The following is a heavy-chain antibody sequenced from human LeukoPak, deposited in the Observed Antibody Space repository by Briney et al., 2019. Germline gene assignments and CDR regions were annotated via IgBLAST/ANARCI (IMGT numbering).Heavy chain of an antibody. D-gene: IGHD3-10*01. V-gene: IGHV4-31*03. J-gene: IGHJ6*02. CDR2: IYYSGST. CDR1: GGSISSGGYY. Sequence: SETLSLTCTVSGGSISSGGYYWSWIRQHPGKGLEWIGYIYYSGSTYYNPSLKSRVTLSVDTSKDQFSLKLSSVTAADTAVYYCARDRLRGVPYGMDVWGQGTTVTVSS. CDR3: ARDRLRGVPYGMDV.